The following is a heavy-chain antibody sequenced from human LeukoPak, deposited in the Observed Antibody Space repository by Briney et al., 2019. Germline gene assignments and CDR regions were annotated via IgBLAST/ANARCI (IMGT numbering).Heavy chain of an antibody. CDR3: TTDSSGYYYYYYGMDV. CDR1: GFTFSNAW. CDR2: IKSKTDGGTT. D-gene: IGHD3-22*01. J-gene: IGHJ6*02. V-gene: IGHV3-15*01. Sequence: GGSLRLSCAASGFTFSNAWMSWVRQAPGKGLEWVGRIKSKTDGGTTDYAAPVKGRFTTSRDDSKNTLYLQMNSLKTEDTAVYYCTTDSSGYYYYYYGMDVWGQGTTVTVSS.